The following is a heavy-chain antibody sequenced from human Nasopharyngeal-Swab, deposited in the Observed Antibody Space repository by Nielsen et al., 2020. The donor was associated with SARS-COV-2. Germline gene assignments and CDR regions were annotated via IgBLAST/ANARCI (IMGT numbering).Heavy chain of an antibody. D-gene: IGHD5-18*01. CDR1: GGSISSYY. V-gene: IGHV4-59*13. J-gene: IGHJ4*02. CDR3: ARSSGGYSYGVPYYFDY. Sequence: AGSLRLSCTVSGGSISSYYWSWIRQFPGKGLEWIGYIYYSGSTNYNPSLKSRVTISVDTSKNQFSLKLNSVTAADTAVYYCARSSGGYSYGVPYYFDYWGQGTLVTVSS. CDR2: IYYSGST.